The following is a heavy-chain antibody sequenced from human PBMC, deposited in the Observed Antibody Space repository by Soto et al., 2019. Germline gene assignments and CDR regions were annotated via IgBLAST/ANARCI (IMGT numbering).Heavy chain of an antibody. Sequence: QVQLVESGGGVVQPGRSLRLSCAASGFIFSNYGMHWVRQAPGKGLEWVAVIWYDGSHESYADSVKGRFTISRDNSKNTLFLQMYSLRAEDTAVYYCARDRYSYDSRAYQAVDWYFVLSGRGTLVTVSS. D-gene: IGHD3-22*01. CDR1: GFIFSNYG. CDR2: IWYDGSHE. V-gene: IGHV3-33*01. J-gene: IGHJ2*01. CDR3: ARDRYSYDSRAYQAVDWYFVL.